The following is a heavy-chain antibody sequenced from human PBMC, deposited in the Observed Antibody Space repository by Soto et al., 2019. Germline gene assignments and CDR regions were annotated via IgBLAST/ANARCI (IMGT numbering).Heavy chain of an antibody. J-gene: IGHJ4*02. CDR3: ARESRDDYGDNHFDY. CDR2: IYQSGST. CDR1: GGSISSAGYA. D-gene: IGHD4-17*01. Sequence: QLQVQESGSGLVKPSQTLSLTCGVSGGSISSAGYAWSWIRQPPGKGLEWIGYIYQSGSTYYNPSLKSRVTISGDRSKNQFSLRMTSVTAADTAIYYCARESRDDYGDNHFDYWGQGTLVTVSS. V-gene: IGHV4-30-2*01.